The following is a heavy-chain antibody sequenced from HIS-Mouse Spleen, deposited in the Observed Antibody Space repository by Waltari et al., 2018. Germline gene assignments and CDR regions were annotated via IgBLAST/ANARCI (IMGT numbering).Heavy chain of an antibody. CDR3: ARGVASSYYFDY. CDR2: IYHSGST. CDR1: GYSISSGYD. J-gene: IGHJ4*02. Sequence: QVQLQESGPGLVKPSETLSLTCTVSGYSISSGYDWGWIRQPPGKGLEWIGSIYHSGSTYYNPSLKSRVTISVDTSKNQFSLKLSSVTAADTAVYYCARGVASSYYFDYWGQGTLVTVSS. D-gene: IGHD5-12*01. V-gene: IGHV4-38-2*02.